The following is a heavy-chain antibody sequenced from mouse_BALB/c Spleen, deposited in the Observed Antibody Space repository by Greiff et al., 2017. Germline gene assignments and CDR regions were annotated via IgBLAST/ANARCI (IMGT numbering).Heavy chain of an antibody. J-gene: IGHJ1*01. Sequence: EVQLVESGGGLVKPGGSLKLSCAASGFTFSSYAMSWVRQTPEERLEWVATISSGGSYTYYPDSVKGRFTISRDNAKNTLYLQMSSLRSEDTAMYYCARCDGSSYEWYFDVWGAGTTVTVSS. V-gene: IGHV5-9-3*01. CDR3: ARCDGSSYEWYFDV. D-gene: IGHD1-1*01. CDR2: ISSGGSYT. CDR1: GFTFSSYA.